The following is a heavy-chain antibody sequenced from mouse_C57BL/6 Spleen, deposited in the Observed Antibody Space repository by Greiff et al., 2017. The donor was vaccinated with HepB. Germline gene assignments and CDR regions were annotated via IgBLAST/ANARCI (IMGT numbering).Heavy chain of an antibody. V-gene: IGHV2-6*01. CDR2: IWGVGST. J-gene: IGHJ3*01. CDR1: GFSLTSYG. CDR3: ASRYGSSPFAY. D-gene: IGHD1-1*01. Sequence: VHLVESGPGLVAPSQSLSITCTVSGFSLTSYGVDWVRQSPGKGLEWLGVIWGVGSTNYNSALKSRLSISKDNSKSQVFLKMNSLQTDDTAMYYCASRYGSSPFAYWGQGTLVTVSA.